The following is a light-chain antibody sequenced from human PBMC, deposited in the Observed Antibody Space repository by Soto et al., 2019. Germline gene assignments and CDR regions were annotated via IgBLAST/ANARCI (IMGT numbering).Light chain of an antibody. CDR2: AAS. Sequence: DIQMTQSPSSLSASVGDRVTITCRASQSISSYLNWYQQKPGKAPKLLIYAASSLQSGVPSRFSGSGSGTDFTLTISSLQPEDFATYYCQQSYSTPQTSGQGTKEEIK. CDR1: QSISSY. CDR3: QQSYSTPQT. J-gene: IGKJ1*01. V-gene: IGKV1-39*01.